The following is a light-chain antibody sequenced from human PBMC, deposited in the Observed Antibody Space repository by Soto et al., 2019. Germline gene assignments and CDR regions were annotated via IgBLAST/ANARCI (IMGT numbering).Light chain of an antibody. J-gene: IGLJ3*02. CDR3: TSYAGSYIWV. V-gene: IGLV2-8*01. CDR1: SSDVGGYNY. CDR2: EVS. Sequence: QSALTQPPSASGSPGQSVAISCTGTSSDVGGYNYVSWYQQHPGKAPKPMIYEVSKRPSGVPDRFSGSKSGNTASLTVSGLQAEDEADYYCTSYAGSYIWVFGGGTKLTVL.